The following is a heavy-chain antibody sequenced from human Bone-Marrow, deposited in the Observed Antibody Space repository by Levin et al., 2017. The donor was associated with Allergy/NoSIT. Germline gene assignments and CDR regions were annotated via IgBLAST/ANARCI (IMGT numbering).Heavy chain of an antibody. J-gene: IGHJ4*02. V-gene: IGHV3-21*01. CDR1: GFTFSSYS. D-gene: IGHD3-10*01. CDR3: AREPPNMVRSNTFDY. Sequence: GGSLRLSCAASGFTFSSYSMNWVRQAPGKGLEWVSSISSSSSYIYYADSVKGRFTISRDNAKNSLYLQMNSLRAEDTAVYYCAREPPNMVRSNTFDYWGQGTLVTVSS. CDR2: ISSSSSYI.